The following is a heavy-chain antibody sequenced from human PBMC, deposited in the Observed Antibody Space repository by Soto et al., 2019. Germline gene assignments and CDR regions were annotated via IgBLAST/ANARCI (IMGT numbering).Heavy chain of an antibody. Sequence: QVQLVQSGAEMRKPGSSVKVSCKSSGGTFSNYAISWVRQASGQGLEWLGGVIPAFNSAQYAPKFLGRVAITAETSTSTAYMELSSLASEDTAVYYCGRRANRGMDVWGQGTTVIVSS. D-gene: IGHD2-8*01. CDR2: VIPAFNSA. J-gene: IGHJ6*02. CDR1: GGTFSNYA. CDR3: GRRANRGMDV. V-gene: IGHV1-69*06.